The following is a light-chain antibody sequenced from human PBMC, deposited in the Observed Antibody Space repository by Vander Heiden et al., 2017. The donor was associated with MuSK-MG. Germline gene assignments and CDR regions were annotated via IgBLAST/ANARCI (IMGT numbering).Light chain of an antibody. Sequence: QSALTQPASVSGSPGQSITISCTGTSSDIGGYNYVSWYQQHPGKAPKSWIYDAYGRPSGVSNRFSGSKSGNTASLKISGLQAEDEADDYCSSYTSTSTLVVVGGGTKLTVL. CDR1: SSDIGGYNY. V-gene: IGLV2-14*03. CDR3: SSYTSTSTLVV. J-gene: IGLJ2*01. CDR2: DAY.